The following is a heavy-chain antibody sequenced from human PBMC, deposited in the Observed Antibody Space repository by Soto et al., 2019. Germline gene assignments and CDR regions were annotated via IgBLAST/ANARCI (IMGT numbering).Heavy chain of an antibody. V-gene: IGHV3-30*03. CDR3: AGRVWI. CDR2: ISYDGSNK. J-gene: IGHJ1*01. Sequence: PGGSLRVSCAASGFTFSSYGMHGVRQAPGKGLEWVAVISYDGSNKYYADSVKGRFTISRDNSKNTLYLQMNSLRAEDTAVYYCAGRVWIWGQGTLLTVSS. CDR1: GFTFSSYG. D-gene: IGHD2-2*03.